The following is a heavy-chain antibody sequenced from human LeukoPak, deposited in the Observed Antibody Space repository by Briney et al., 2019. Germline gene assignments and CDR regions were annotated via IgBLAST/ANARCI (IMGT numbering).Heavy chain of an antibody. CDR1: GGSISSYY. CDR3: ARGVYIAAAQYGY. V-gene: IGHV4-34*01. Sequence: PSETLSLTCTVSGGSISSYYWTWIRQPPGKGLEWIGEINQSGISNYNPSLRSRVTMSIDTSKNHFSLKLSSVTAADTAVYYCARGVYIAAAQYGYWGQGTLVTVSS. CDR2: INQSGIS. J-gene: IGHJ4*02. D-gene: IGHD6-13*01.